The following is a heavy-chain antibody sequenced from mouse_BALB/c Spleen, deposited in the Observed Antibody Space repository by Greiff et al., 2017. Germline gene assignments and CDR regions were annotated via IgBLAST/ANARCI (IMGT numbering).Heavy chain of an antibody. CDR1: GDSITSGY. CDR3: ARGSTMSYYYAMDY. D-gene: IGHD2-4*01. J-gene: IGHJ4*01. CDR2: ISYSGST. V-gene: IGHV3-8*02. Sequence: EVHLVESGPSLVKPSQTLSLTCSVTGDSITSGYWNWIRKFPGNKLEYMGYISYSGSTYYNPSLKSRISITRDTSKNQYYLQLNSVTTEDTATYYCARGSTMSYYYAMDYWGQGTSVTVSS.